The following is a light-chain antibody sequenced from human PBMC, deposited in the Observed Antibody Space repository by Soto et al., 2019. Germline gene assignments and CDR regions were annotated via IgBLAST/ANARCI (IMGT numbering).Light chain of an antibody. V-gene: IGLV1-51*01. J-gene: IGLJ1*01. CDR2: DNN. CDR1: SSKIGKNY. CDR3: GTWDSSLSAHV. Sequence: QSVLKQPPSVSAAPGQKVTISCSASSSKIGKNYVSWYQQLPGTAPKLLIYDNNKRPSGIPDRFSGSKSGTSATLGITGLQTGDEADYYCGTWDSSLSAHVFGTGTKLTVL.